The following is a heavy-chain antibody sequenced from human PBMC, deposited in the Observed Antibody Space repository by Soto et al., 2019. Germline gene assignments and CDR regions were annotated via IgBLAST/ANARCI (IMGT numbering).Heavy chain of an antibody. V-gene: IGHV2-5*02. CDR2: IYWDDDE. CDR1: GFSLTTDGVG. Sequence: QITLKESGPTLVKPTQTLTLTCSFSGFSLTTDGVGVGWVRQPPGEALEWLALIYWDDDERYSPSLKTRLTITKDHSKNQVVLIMTNRAPVDTATYYCAHSRNLITEDAQVGDFDYWGQGTLVTVSS. J-gene: IGHJ4*02. D-gene: IGHD3-10*01. CDR3: AHSRNLITEDAQVGDFDY.